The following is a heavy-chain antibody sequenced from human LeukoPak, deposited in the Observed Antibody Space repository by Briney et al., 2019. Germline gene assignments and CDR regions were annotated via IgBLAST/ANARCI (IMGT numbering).Heavy chain of an antibody. D-gene: IGHD3-3*01. CDR1: GYTFTSYD. Sequence: ASVKVSCKASGYTFTSYDINWVRQATGQGLEWMGWMSPNSGNTGYAQKFQGRVTITRNTSISTAYMELSSLRSEDTAVYYCARGGRFLEWPNWFDPWGQGTLVTVSS. CDR3: ARGGRFLEWPNWFDP. J-gene: IGHJ5*02. CDR2: MSPNSGNT. V-gene: IGHV1-8*03.